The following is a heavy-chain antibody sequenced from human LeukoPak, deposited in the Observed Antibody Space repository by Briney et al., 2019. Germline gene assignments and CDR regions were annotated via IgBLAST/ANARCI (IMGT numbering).Heavy chain of an antibody. CDR2: INHSGST. V-gene: IGHV4-34*01. CDR3: ARDGIAAEPFDY. Sequence: SSETLSLTCAVYGGSFSGYYWSWIRQPPGKGLEWIGEINHSGSTNYNPSLKSRVTISVDTSKNQFSLKLSSVTAADTAVYYCARDGIAAEPFDYWGQGTLVTVSS. CDR1: GGSFSGYY. J-gene: IGHJ4*02. D-gene: IGHD6-13*01.